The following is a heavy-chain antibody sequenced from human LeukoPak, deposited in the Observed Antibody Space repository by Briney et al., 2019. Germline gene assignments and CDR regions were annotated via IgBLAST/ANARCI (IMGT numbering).Heavy chain of an antibody. CDR2: ISYDGSNK. Sequence: GGSLRLSCAASGFTFSSYAMHWVRQAPGKGLEWVAVISYDGSNKYYADSVKGRFTISRDNAKNSLFLQMNSLRAEDTAIYYCARLVVVTAKNYYFDYWGQGTLVTVSS. CDR3: ARLVVVTAKNYYFDY. J-gene: IGHJ4*02. V-gene: IGHV3-30-3*01. CDR1: GFTFSSYA. D-gene: IGHD2-21*02.